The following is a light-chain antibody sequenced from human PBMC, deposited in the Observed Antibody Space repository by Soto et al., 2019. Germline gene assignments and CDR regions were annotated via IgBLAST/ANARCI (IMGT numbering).Light chain of an antibody. CDR3: QQYNNWPIT. Sequence: DIQMTQSPSTLSASVGDRVTITCRASQSISSWLAWYQQKPGKAPKLLIYDASSLESGVPSRFSGSGSGTEFTLTISSLQSEDFAVYYCQQYNNWPITFGQGGRLEIK. CDR2: DAS. J-gene: IGKJ5*01. V-gene: IGKV1-5*01. CDR1: QSISSW.